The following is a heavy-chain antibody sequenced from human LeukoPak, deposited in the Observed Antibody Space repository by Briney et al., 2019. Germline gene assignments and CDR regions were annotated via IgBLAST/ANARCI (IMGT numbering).Heavy chain of an antibody. CDR2: IYPGDSDT. V-gene: IGHV5-51*01. J-gene: IGHJ4*02. D-gene: IGHD6-13*01. CDR3: ARPRIAAAGLYYFDY. Sequence: GESLKISCKGSGYSFTSYWIGWVRQMPGKGLEWMGIIYPGDSDTRYSPSFQGQVTISADKSISTAYLQWSSLKASDTAMYYCARPRIAAAGLYYFDYWGQGTLDTVSS. CDR1: GYSFTSYW.